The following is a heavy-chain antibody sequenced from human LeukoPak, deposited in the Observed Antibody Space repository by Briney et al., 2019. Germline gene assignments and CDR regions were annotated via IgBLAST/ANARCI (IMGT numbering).Heavy chain of an antibody. Sequence: ASVKVSCKVSGYTLTELSMHWVRQAPGKGREWMGGFDPEDGETIYAQRFQGRATMTEDTSTDTAYMELSSLRSEDTAVYYCATAPHQYYYDSSGSHFDYWGQGTLVTVSS. CDR2: FDPEDGET. V-gene: IGHV1-24*01. CDR1: GYTLTELS. J-gene: IGHJ4*02. CDR3: ATAPHQYYYDSSGSHFDY. D-gene: IGHD3-22*01.